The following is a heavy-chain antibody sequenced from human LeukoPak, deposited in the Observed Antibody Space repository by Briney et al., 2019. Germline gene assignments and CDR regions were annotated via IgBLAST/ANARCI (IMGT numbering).Heavy chain of an antibody. D-gene: IGHD4-17*01. CDR3: ARRGESASYGDYRFDY. J-gene: IGHJ4*02. Sequence: GGSLKLSCAASGFTFSNYAMSWVRQAPGRGLEWVSAISGSSGLTYYADSVKGRFTISRDNSKNTLFLQMNSLRAEDTAVYYCARRGESASYGDYRFDYWGQGTLVTVSS. CDR2: ISGSSGLT. CDR1: GFTFSNYA. V-gene: IGHV3-23*01.